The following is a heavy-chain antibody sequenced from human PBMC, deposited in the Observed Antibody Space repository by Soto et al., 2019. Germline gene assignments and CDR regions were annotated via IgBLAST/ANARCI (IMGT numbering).Heavy chain of an antibody. CDR2: IYYSGRT. CDR1: GGSISSGGYY. CDR3: AGRRGYCSGGSCYTVVGMDV. V-gene: IGHV4-31*03. Sequence: QVQLQESGPGLVKPSQTLSLTCTVSGGSISSGGYYWTWIRQHPGKGLEWIGYIYYSGRTYYNPSLKSRVTMSVETSKHQFSLKLSSVTAADTAVYYCAGRRGYCSGGSCYTVVGMDVWGQGTTVTVSS. D-gene: IGHD2-15*01. J-gene: IGHJ6*02.